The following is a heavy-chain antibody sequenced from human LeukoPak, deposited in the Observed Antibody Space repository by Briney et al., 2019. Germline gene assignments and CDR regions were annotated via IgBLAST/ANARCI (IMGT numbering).Heavy chain of an antibody. Sequence: GGPLRLSCAASGFTFSTYWMSWVRQAPGKGLEWVAVIWYDGSNKYYADSVKGRFTISRDNSKNTLYLQMNSLRAEDTAVYYCARRPGPLHDAFDIWGQGTMVTVSS. D-gene: IGHD1-1*01. CDR2: IWYDGSNK. CDR3: ARRPGPLHDAFDI. V-gene: IGHV3-33*08. CDR1: GFTFSTYW. J-gene: IGHJ3*02.